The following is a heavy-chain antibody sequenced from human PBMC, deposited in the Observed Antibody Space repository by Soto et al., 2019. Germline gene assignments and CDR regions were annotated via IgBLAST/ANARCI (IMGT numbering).Heavy chain of an antibody. CDR3: VRDNSDSGGYYYFDY. CDR2: IWFDGSNK. CDR1: GFSFSTYG. D-gene: IGHD3-22*01. Sequence: GGSLRLSCAASGFSFSTYGMHWVRQAPGKGLECVAVIWFDGSNKQYADSVKGRFTISRDNSKNTLYLQMNSLIVEDPAVYYCVRDNSDSGGYYYFDYWGQGTLGTVSS. J-gene: IGHJ4*02. V-gene: IGHV3-33*01.